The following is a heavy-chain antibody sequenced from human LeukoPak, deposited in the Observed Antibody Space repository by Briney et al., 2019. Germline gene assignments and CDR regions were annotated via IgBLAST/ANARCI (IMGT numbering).Heavy chain of an antibody. D-gene: IGHD3-10*01. CDR3: ARTELRFGDRN. V-gene: IGHV4-34*01. CDR2: INHSGST. J-gene: IGHJ4*02. CDR1: GGSFSGYY. Sequence: SETLSLTCAVYGGSFSGYYWSWIRQPPGKGLEWIGEINHSGSTNYNPSLKSRVTISVDTSKNQFSLKLSSVTAADTAVYYCARTELRFGDRNWGQGTLVTVSS.